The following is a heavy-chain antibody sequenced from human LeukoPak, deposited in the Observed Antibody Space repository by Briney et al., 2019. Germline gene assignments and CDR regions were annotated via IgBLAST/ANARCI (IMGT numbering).Heavy chain of an antibody. CDR3: AKVKAIVGAAGPDY. D-gene: IGHD1-26*01. Sequence: GGSLRLSCAASGFTFSSYEMNWVRQAPGKGLEWVSYISSSGSTIYYADSVKGRFTISRDNAKNSLYLQMSSLRAEDTAIYYCAKVKAIVGAAGPDYWGQGTLVTVSS. CDR2: ISSSGSTI. CDR1: GFTFSSYE. J-gene: IGHJ4*02. V-gene: IGHV3-48*03.